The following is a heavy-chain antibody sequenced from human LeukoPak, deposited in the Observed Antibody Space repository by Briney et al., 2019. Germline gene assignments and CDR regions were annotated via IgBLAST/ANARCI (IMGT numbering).Heavy chain of an antibody. CDR3: ARYSGYEGADY. CDR1: GFTVSSNY. Sequence: GGSLRPSCAASGFTVSSNYMSWVRQAPGKGLEWVSVIYSGGSTYYADSVKGRFTISRDNSKNTLYLQMNSLRAEDTAVYYCARYSGYEGADYWGQGTLVTVSS. CDR2: IYSGGST. J-gene: IGHJ4*02. V-gene: IGHV3-53*01. D-gene: IGHD5-12*01.